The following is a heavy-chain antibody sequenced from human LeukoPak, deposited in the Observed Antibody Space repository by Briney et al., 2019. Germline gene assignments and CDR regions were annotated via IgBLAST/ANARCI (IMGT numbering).Heavy chain of an antibody. CDR2: INHSGST. Sequence: SETLPLTCAVYGGSFSGYYWSWIRQPPGKGLEWIGEINHSGSTNYNPSLKSRVTISVDTSKNQFSLKLSSVTAADTAVYYCARSGYGSGRGRRFLDYWGQGTLVTVSS. D-gene: IGHD3-10*01. V-gene: IGHV4-34*01. CDR3: ARSGYGSGRGRRFLDY. J-gene: IGHJ4*02. CDR1: GGSFSGYY.